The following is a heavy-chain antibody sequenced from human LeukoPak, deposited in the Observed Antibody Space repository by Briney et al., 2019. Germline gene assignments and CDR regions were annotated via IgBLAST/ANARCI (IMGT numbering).Heavy chain of an antibody. Sequence: SETLSPTCAVSGGSISSINWWSWVRQPPGKGLEWIGEFYHGGNTNYNPSLKSRVSISVDKSKNQFSLKLSSVTAADTAVYYCVRNIVGANAFDYWGQGTLVTVSS. D-gene: IGHD1-26*01. CDR3: VRNIVGANAFDY. CDR1: GGSISSINW. V-gene: IGHV4-4*02. CDR2: FYHGGNT. J-gene: IGHJ4*02.